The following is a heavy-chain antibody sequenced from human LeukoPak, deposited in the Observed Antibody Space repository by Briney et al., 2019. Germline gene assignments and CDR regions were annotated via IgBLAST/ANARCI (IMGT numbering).Heavy chain of an antibody. CDR2: IYSGGST. V-gene: IGHV3-53*01. D-gene: IGHD3-3*01. CDR3: ARDWSHRCFDY. CDR1: GFTVRSNY. Sequence: PGGSLRLSCAASGFTVRSNYMSWVRQAPGKGLEWVSVIYSGGSTYYADSVKGRFTISRDNSKNTLYLQMNSLRAEDTAVYYCARDWSHRCFDYWGQGTLVTVSS. J-gene: IGHJ4*02.